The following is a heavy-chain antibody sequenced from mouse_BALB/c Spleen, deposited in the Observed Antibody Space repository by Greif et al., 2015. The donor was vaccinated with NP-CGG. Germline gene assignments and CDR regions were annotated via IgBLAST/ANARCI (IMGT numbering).Heavy chain of an antibody. CDR3: ARCPLITTARGYFDV. D-gene: IGHD1-2*01. Sequence: VQLQQPGPELVKPGASVKISCKASGYTFTDYNMHWVKQSHGKSLEWIGYIYPYNGGTGYNQKFKSKATLTVDNSSSTAYMELRSLTSEDSAVYYCARCPLITTARGYFDVWGAGTTVAVSS. J-gene: IGHJ1*01. CDR2: IYPYNGGT. V-gene: IGHV1S29*02. CDR1: GYTFTDYN.